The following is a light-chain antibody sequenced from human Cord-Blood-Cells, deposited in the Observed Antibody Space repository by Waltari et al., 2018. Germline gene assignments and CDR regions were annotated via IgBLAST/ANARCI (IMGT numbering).Light chain of an antibody. CDR3: SSYTSSSTYV. CDR1: SSDVGGYNY. V-gene: IGLV2-14*01. CDR2: DVS. Sequence: QSALTQPASVSGSPGQSITISCTGTSSDVGGYNYVSWYQQHPGKAPKLMIYDVSKRPSGVSTRFSGSKSGNTASLTISGLQAEDEADYYCSSYTSSSTYVLGTGTKVTVL. J-gene: IGLJ1*01.